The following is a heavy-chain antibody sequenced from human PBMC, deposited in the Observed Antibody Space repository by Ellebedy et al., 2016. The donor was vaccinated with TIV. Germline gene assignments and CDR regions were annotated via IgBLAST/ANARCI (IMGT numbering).Heavy chain of an antibody. D-gene: IGHD4-17*01. CDR3: ARAALRCPQY. J-gene: IGHJ4*02. Sequence: SETLSLXCPVSGGSISSSSYYWGWIRQPPGKGLEWIGSIYYSGSTYYNPSLKSRVTISVDTSKNQFSLKLSSVTAADTAVYYCARAALRCPQYWGQGTLVTVSS. CDR2: IYYSGST. CDR1: GGSISSSSYY. V-gene: IGHV4-39*07.